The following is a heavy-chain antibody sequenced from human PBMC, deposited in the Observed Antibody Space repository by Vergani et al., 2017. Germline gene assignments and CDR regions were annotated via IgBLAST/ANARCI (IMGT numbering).Heavy chain of an antibody. CDR2: ISWNSGSI. V-gene: IGHV3-9*01. CDR3: ASLDIVGATNPDY. J-gene: IGHJ4*02. Sequence: EVQLVESGGGLVQPGRSLRLSCAASGFTFDDYAMHWVRQAPGKGLEWVSGISWNSGSIGYADSVKGRFTISRDNAKNSLYLQMNSLRAEDTAVYYCASLDIVGATNPDYWGQGTLVTVSS. D-gene: IGHD1-26*01. CDR1: GFTFDDYA.